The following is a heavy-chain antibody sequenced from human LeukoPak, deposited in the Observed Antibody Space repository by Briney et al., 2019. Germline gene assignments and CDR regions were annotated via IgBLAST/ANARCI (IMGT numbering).Heavy chain of an antibody. V-gene: IGHV1-18*01. D-gene: IGHD2-2*01. CDR3: ARDEKRYCSSTSCYTISWFDP. CDR2: ISAYDGNT. J-gene: IGHJ5*02. CDR1: GYTFTSYA. Sequence: ASVKVSCKSSGYTFTSYAMNWVRQAPGQGLEWMGWISAYDGNTNYAQKLQGRVTMTTDTSTSTAYMELRSLRSDDTAVYYCARDEKRYCSSTSCYTISWFDPWGQGTLVTVSS.